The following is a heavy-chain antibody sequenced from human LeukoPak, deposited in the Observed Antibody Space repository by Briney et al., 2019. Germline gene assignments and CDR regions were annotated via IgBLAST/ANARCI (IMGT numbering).Heavy chain of an antibody. D-gene: IGHD3-22*01. Sequence: SETLSLTCTVSGVSISSSSYYWGWIRQPPGKGLEWIGSIYYTRSTYYNPSLKSRVTKSVDTSKNQFSLKLTSVTAADTAVYYCARGVTMIVVVIHDWYFDLWGRGTLVTVSS. V-gene: IGHV4-39*01. CDR3: ARGVTMIVVVIHDWYFDL. CDR2: IYYTRST. J-gene: IGHJ2*01. CDR1: GVSISSSSYY.